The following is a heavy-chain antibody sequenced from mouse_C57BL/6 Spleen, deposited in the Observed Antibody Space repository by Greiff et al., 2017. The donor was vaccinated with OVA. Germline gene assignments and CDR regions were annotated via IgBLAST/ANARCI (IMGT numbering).Heavy chain of an antibody. CDR2: INYDGSST. Sequence: EVKLVESEGGLVQPGSSMKLSCTASGFTFSDYYMAWVRQVPEKGLEWVANINYDGSSTYYLDSLKSRFIISRDNAKNILYLQMSSLKSEDTATYYCARAPYGSSHGGYFDVWGTGTTVTVSS. CDR1: GFTFSDYY. J-gene: IGHJ1*03. V-gene: IGHV5-16*01. CDR3: ARAPYGSSHGGYFDV. D-gene: IGHD1-1*01.